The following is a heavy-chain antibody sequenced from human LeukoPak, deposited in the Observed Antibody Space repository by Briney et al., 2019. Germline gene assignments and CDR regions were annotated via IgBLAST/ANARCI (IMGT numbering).Heavy chain of an antibody. CDR3: ARRAGMTSVDY. J-gene: IGHJ4*02. D-gene: IGHD2-2*01. CDR2: INHGGST. CDR1: GGSFSCYF. Sequence: PSETLSLTCGVYGGSFSCYFWTWIRQPPGKGLEWIGEINHGGSTNYNPALKSRVTISVDTSKSQFSLKLTSATAADTAVYYCARRAGMTSVDYWGQGTLVTVST. V-gene: IGHV4-34*01.